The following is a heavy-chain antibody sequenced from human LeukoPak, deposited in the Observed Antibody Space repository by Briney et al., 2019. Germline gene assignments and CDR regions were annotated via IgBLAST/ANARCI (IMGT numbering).Heavy chain of an antibody. CDR1: GGSISSYY. V-gene: IGHV4-59*08. CDR3: ARRPKGELREKGMDV. J-gene: IGHJ6*01. D-gene: IGHD1-26*01. CDR2: IYYSGST. Sequence: SETLSLTCTVSGGSISSYYWSWIRQPPGKGLEWIRYIYYSGSTNYNPSLKSRVTISVDTSKNQFSLKLSSVTAADTAVYYCARRPKGELREKGMDVWGQGTTVTVSS.